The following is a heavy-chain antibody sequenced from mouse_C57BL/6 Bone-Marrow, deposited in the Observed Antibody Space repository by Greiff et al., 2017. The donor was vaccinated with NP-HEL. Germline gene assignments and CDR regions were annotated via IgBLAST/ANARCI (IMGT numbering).Heavy chain of an antibody. Sequence: VQLQQSGAELVRPGASVKLSCTASGFNFKDDYMHWVKQRPEQGLEWIGWIDPENGDTEYASKFQGKATITADTSSNTAYLQLSSLTSEDTAVYYCTTYHGGFAYWGQGTLVTVSA. CDR2: IDPENGDT. J-gene: IGHJ3*01. V-gene: IGHV14-4*01. CDR3: TTYHGGFAY. CDR1: GFNFKDDY.